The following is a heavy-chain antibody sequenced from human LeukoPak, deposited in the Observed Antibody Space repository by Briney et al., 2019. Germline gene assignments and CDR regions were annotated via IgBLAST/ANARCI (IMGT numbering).Heavy chain of an antibody. CDR1: GFTFRSYV. D-gene: IGHD3-10*02. CDR3: AELGITMIGGV. Sequence: GGSLRLSCAASGFTFRSYVMSWVRQTPGKGLEWVSSIGTSTSYIYYADSVKGRFTISRDNAKNSLYLQMNSLRAEDTAVYYCAELGITMIGGVRGKGTTVTISS. J-gene: IGHJ6*04. V-gene: IGHV3-21*01. CDR2: IGTSTSYI.